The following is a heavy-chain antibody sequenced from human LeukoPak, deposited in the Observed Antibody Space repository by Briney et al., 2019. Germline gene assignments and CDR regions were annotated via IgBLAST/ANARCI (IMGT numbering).Heavy chain of an antibody. Sequence: ASVKVSCKASGYTFTSYYMHWVRQAPGQGLEWMGIINPSGGSTSYAQKFQGRVTMTRDMSTSTVYMELSSLRSEDTAVYYCARTDVTGTTFYYWGQGTLVTVSS. V-gene: IGHV1-46*01. D-gene: IGHD1-20*01. CDR2: INPSGGST. CDR1: GYTFTSYY. CDR3: ARTDVTGTTFYY. J-gene: IGHJ4*02.